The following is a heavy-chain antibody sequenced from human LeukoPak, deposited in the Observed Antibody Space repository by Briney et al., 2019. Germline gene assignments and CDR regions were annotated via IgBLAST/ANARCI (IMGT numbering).Heavy chain of an antibody. D-gene: IGHD6-19*01. Sequence: KSSETLSLTCTVSGYSIRTSHYWGWIRQSPGKGLEWIGNIYRSGTTYYNPSLKSRVTISVDTSKNQFSLKLSSVTAADTAVYYCARGGGVAVAANWFDPWGQGTLVTVSS. CDR3: ARGGGVAVAANWFDP. J-gene: IGHJ5*02. CDR1: GYSIRTSHY. CDR2: IYRSGTT. V-gene: IGHV4-38-2*02.